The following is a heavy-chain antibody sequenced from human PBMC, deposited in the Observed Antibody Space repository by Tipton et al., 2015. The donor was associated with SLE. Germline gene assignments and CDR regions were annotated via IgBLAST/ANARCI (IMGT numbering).Heavy chain of an antibody. CDR1: ALSIRICSFY. V-gene: IGHV4-39*01. D-gene: IGHD4-17*01. Sequence: TLSLTCNITALSIRICSFYRRWIRQPPGKGLEWIGIMYYKGTTYYNPSIKSRVTISVDTSKNQFSLKLSSVNAADTAVYYCARQDYCDSPPYFDYWGQGTLVTVSS. J-gene: IGHJ4*02. CDR3: ARQDYCDSPPYFDY. CDR2: MYYKGTT.